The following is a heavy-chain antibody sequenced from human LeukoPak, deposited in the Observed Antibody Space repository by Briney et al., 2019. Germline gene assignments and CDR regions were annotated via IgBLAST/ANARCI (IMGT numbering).Heavy chain of an antibody. CDR2: ISGNGGST. D-gene: IGHD4-17*01. J-gene: IGHJ4*02. V-gene: IGHV3-23*01. CDR3: ATPPTVTRNY. CDR1: GFTFTSYA. Sequence: PGGSLRLSCAASGFTFTSYAMNWVRQAPGKGLEWVSGISGNGGSTNYADSVRGRFTISRDHSKNTLYLQMDSLRAEDTAVYYCATPPTVTRNYWGQGTLVTVSS.